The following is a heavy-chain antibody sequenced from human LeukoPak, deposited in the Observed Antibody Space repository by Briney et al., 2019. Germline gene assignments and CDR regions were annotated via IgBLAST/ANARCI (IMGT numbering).Heavy chain of an antibody. J-gene: IGHJ6*02. D-gene: IGHD6-13*01. V-gene: IGHV3-33*08. CDR1: GFTFSSYW. CDR3: ARGIAAAGTLFEDYGMDV. CDR2: IWYDGSNK. Sequence: PGGSLRLSCAASGFTFSSYWMHWVRQAPGKGLEWVAVIWYDGSNKYYADSVKGRFTISRDNSKNTLYLQMNSLRAEDTAVYYCARGIAAAGTLFEDYGMDVWGQGTTVTVSS.